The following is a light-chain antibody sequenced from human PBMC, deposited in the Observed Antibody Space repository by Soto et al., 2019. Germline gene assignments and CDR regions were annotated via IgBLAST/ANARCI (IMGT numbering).Light chain of an antibody. CDR1: NIGSKS. CDR3: QVWDSSSDAV. Sequence: SYELTQPPSVSVAPGKTARITCGGNNIGSKSVHWYQQKPGQAPVLVIYYDSDRPSGIPERFSGSNSGNTATLTISRVEDGDEADYYCQVWDSSSDAVFGGGTQLTVL. V-gene: IGLV3-21*04. J-gene: IGLJ7*01. CDR2: YDS.